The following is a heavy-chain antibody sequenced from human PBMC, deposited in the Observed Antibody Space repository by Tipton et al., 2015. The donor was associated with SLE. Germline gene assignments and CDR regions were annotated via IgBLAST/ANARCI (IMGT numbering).Heavy chain of an antibody. V-gene: IGHV1-18*01. CDR3: ARDVAGATAFDY. CDR1: SYTFSDYG. CDR2: VSTYNDYR. Sequence: QSGPEVKKPGASVKVSCKASSYTFSDYGVNWVRQAPGQGLEWLGGVSTYNDYRRYAEKFQDGVTMTTETSTTTVYMELRNLRSDDTAVYYCARDVAGATAFDYWGQGTLVTVSS. D-gene: IGHD1-26*01. J-gene: IGHJ4*02.